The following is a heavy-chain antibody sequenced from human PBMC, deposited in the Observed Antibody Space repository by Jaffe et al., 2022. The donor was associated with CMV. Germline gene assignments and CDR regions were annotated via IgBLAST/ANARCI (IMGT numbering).Heavy chain of an antibody. J-gene: IGHJ3*02. D-gene: IGHD6-6*01. CDR2: IYPGDSDT. V-gene: IGHV5-51*01. Sequence: EVQLVQSGAEVKKPGESLKISCKGSGYSFTSYWIGWVRQMPGKGLEWMGIIYPGDSDTRYSPSFQGQVTISADKSISTAYLQWSSLKASDTAMYYCATHFGDRYIAARLGDAFDIWGQGTMVTVSS. CDR3: ATHFGDRYIAARLGDAFDI. CDR1: GYSFTSYW.